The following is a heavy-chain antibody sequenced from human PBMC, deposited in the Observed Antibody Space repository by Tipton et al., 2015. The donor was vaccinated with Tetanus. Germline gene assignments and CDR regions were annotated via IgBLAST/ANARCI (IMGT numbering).Heavy chain of an antibody. D-gene: IGHD5-18*01. V-gene: IGHV4-39*07. CDR3: ARSVEKAMVDY. CDR1: GGSISSSSYY. CDR2: IYYSGST. J-gene: IGHJ4*02. Sequence: LRLSCTVSGGSISSSSYYWGWIRQPPGKGLEWIGSIYYSGSTNYNPSLKGRVTISVDTSKNQFSLKLSSVTAADTAVYYCARSVEKAMVDYWGQGTLVTVSS.